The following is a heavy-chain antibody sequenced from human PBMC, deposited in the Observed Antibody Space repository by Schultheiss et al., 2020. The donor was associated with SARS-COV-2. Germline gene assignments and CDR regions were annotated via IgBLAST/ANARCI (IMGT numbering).Heavy chain of an antibody. Sequence: SETLSLTCTVSGGSISSYYWSWIRQPPGKGLEWIGEINHSGSANHNPSLKSRVTISVDTSKNQFSLKLNSVSAADTAVYFCARSASEDSSGYFDYWGQGTLVTVSS. CDR3: ARSASEDSSGYFDY. D-gene: IGHD3-22*01. V-gene: IGHV4-34*01. CDR1: GGSISSYY. J-gene: IGHJ4*02. CDR2: INHSGSA.